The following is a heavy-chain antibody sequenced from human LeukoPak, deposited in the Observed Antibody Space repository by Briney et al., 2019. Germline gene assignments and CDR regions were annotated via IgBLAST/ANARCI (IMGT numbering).Heavy chain of an antibody. CDR2: IYPGDSDT. CDR1: GYNFTSYW. D-gene: IGHD4-17*01. Sequence: GESLKISCKGSGYNFTSYWIGWVRQMPGKGLEWMGIIYPGDSDTRYSPSFQGQVTISADKSISTAYLQWSSLKASDTAMYYCARQSTYGDYAFDIWGQGTMVTVSS. V-gene: IGHV5-51*01. CDR3: ARQSTYGDYAFDI. J-gene: IGHJ3*02.